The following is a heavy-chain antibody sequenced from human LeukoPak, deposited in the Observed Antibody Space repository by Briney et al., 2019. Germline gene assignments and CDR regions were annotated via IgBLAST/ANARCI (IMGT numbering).Heavy chain of an antibody. CDR2: ISGSGGST. J-gene: IGHJ4*02. D-gene: IGHD6-19*01. V-gene: IGHV3-23*01. CDR1: GFTFSSYA. Sequence: PGGSLRLSCAASGFTFSSYAMSWVRQAPGKGLEWVSAISGSGGSTYYADSVKGRFTISRGNSKNTLYLQMNSLRAEDTAVYYCAKPPYSSGWLLDYWGQGTLVTVSS. CDR3: AKPPYSSGWLLDY.